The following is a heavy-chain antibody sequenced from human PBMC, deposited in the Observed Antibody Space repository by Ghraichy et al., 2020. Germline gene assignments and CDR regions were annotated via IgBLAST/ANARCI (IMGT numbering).Heavy chain of an antibody. J-gene: IGHJ3*02. CDR1: GFTFNNYA. CDR3: AKDLRAYSGSYVAFEK. CDR2: ISGNAANT. Sequence: GGSLRLSCAASGFTFNNYAMSWVRQAPGKGLEWVSAISGNAANTYYADSVEGRFTISRDNSKNTLYLQLNSLRVEDAAVYYCAKDLRAYSGSYVAFEKWGQGTMVTVAS. D-gene: IGHD1-26*01. V-gene: IGHV3-23*01.